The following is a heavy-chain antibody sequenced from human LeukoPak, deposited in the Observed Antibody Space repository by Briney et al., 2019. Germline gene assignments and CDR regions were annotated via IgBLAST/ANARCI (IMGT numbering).Heavy chain of an antibody. CDR1: GLTFSSHW. CDR2: ITNDGSST. V-gene: IGHV3-74*01. Sequence: GGSLRLSCAASGLTFSSHWMHWVRQAPGKGLVWVSRITNDGSSTTYADSVKGRFTISRDNSKNTLYLQMNSLRAEDTAVYYCARDSQQGALDYWGQGTLVTVSS. CDR3: ARDSQQGALDY. J-gene: IGHJ4*02. D-gene: IGHD1-26*01.